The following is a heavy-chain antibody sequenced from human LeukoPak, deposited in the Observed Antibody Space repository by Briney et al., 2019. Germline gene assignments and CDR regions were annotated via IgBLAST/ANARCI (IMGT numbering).Heavy chain of an antibody. D-gene: IGHD6-19*01. CDR2: IKQDGSEK. V-gene: IGHV3-7*01. CDR1: GFTFSSYW. Sequence: GGSLRLSCAASGFTFSSYWMSWVRQAPGKGLEWVANIKQDGSEKCYVDSVKGRFTISRDNAKNSLYLQMNSLRAEDTAVYYCARDSSSGFQGTFDIWGQGTMVTVSS. CDR3: ARDSSSGFQGTFDI. J-gene: IGHJ3*02.